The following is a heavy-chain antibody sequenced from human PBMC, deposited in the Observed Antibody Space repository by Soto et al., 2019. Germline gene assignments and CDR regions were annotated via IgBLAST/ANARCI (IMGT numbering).Heavy chain of an antibody. J-gene: IGHJ4*02. CDR3: ARLRGYCNSATCYKSFDN. D-gene: IGHD2-2*01. Sequence: LSQTLSLTCAISGDSVSSSSAAWNWIKQSPSRGLKWLGRTYYRSKWYYDYAVSVKSRITINPDTSENQFSLQLNSVTPEDTAVYYCARLRGYCNSATCYKSFDNWGQGTLVTVSS. CDR2: TYYRSKWYY. V-gene: IGHV6-1*01. CDR1: GDSVSSSSAA.